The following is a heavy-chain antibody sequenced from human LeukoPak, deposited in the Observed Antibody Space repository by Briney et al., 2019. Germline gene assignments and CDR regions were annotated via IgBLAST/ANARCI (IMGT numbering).Heavy chain of an antibody. CDR3: AKGSTSSYYYYYYMDV. Sequence: GGSLRLSCAASGFTFSSYAMSWVRQAPGKGLKWVSAISGSGGSTYYADSVKGRFTISRDNSKNTLYLQMNSLRAEDTAVYYCAKGSTSSYYYYYYMDVWGKGTTVTVSS. V-gene: IGHV3-23*01. CDR1: GFTFSSYA. CDR2: ISGSGGST. J-gene: IGHJ6*03. D-gene: IGHD2-2*01.